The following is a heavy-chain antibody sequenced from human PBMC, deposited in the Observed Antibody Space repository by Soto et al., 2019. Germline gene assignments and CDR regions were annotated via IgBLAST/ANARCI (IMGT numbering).Heavy chain of an antibody. CDR2: ISYDGSNK. Sequence: LRLSCAASGFTFSSYAMHWVRQAPGKGLEWVAVISYDGSNKYYADSVKGRFTISRDNSKNTLYLQMNSLRAEDTAVYYCASDPHRGYSGYDYKNYYYGMDVWGQGTTVTVSS. CDR1: GFTFSSYA. J-gene: IGHJ6*02. V-gene: IGHV3-30-3*01. D-gene: IGHD5-12*01. CDR3: ASDPHRGYSGYDYKNYYYGMDV.